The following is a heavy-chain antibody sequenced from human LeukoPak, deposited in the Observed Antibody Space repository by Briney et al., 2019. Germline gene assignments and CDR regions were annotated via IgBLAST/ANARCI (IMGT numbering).Heavy chain of an antibody. V-gene: IGHV3-23*01. CDR2: ISGSGGST. CDR3: AKPCTSRNYYGSGSYYPD. D-gene: IGHD3-10*01. Sequence: PGGSLRLSCAASGFTFSSYAMSWVRQAPGKGLEWVSAISGSGGSTYYADSVKGRFTISRDNSKNTLYLQMNSLRAEDTAVYYCAKPCTSRNYYGSGSYYPDWGQGTLVTVSS. CDR1: GFTFSSYA. J-gene: IGHJ4*02.